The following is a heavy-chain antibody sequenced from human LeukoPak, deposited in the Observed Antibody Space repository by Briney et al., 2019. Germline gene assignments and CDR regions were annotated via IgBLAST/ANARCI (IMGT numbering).Heavy chain of an antibody. CDR3: AKDKHCSGTSCYYYPGY. Sequence: GGSLRLSCVASGFTLSTDGMHWVRRAPGKGLEWVAFIHYDGTHTFYTDSVKGRFTISRDNSKNTLHLQMNGLRPEDTAFYYCAKDKHCSGTSCYYYPGYWGQGTLVTVSS. D-gene: IGHD2-2*01. CDR1: GFTLSTDG. J-gene: IGHJ1*01. CDR2: IHYDGTHT. V-gene: IGHV3-30*02.